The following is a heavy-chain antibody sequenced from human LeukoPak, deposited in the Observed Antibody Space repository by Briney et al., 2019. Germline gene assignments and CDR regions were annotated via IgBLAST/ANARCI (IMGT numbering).Heavy chain of an antibody. Sequence: GGSLRLSCAASGFTFSSYWMSWVRQAPGKGLEWVANIKQDGSEKYYADSVKGRFTISRDNSKNTLYLQMNSLRAEDTAVYYCAKDNSRGDAFDIWGQGTMVTVSS. CDR2: IKQDGSEK. CDR1: GFTFSSYW. CDR3: AKDNSRGDAFDI. J-gene: IGHJ3*02. V-gene: IGHV3-7*03.